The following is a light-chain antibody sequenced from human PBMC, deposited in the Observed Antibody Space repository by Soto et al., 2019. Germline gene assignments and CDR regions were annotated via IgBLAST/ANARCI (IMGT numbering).Light chain of an antibody. V-gene: IGKV1-39*01. CDR1: QTIIGY. Sequence: DFQMTQSPASLCASMGASFTITCRASQTIIGYLNRYQQTQGKAPRXXMNAASNLQSGVPSRFRAIASETDLTLTLTRLKPADFATYDGQQRYTTPRTFSQGTKVDIK. J-gene: IGKJ1*01. CDR3: QQRYTTPRT. CDR2: AAS.